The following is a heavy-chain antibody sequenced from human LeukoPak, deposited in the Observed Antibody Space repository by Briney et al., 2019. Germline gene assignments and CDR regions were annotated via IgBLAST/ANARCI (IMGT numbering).Heavy chain of an antibody. CDR3: VTFYYDSSGSYVHY. CDR1: GFTFSSDG. D-gene: IGHD3-22*01. J-gene: IGHJ4*02. V-gene: IGHV3-23*01. Sequence: PGGSLRLSCAASGFTFSSDGMSWVRQAPGKGLESVSAIRGSGGSTYYADSVKGRFTISRDDSKSTLYLQMNSLRAEDTAVYHCVTFYYDSSGSYVHYWGQGTLVTVSS. CDR2: IRGSGGST.